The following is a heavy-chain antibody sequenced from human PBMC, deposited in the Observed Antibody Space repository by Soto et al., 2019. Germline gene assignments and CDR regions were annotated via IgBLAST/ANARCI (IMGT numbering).Heavy chain of an antibody. Sequence: PSETLCLTCTVSGGSIGSYYWSWIRQPPGKGLEWIGYIYYSGSTNYNPSLKSRVTISVDTSKNQFSLKLSSVTAADTAVYYCARGGSSGYSYGWGQGTLVTVS. V-gene: IGHV4-59*01. CDR3: ARGGSSGYSYG. D-gene: IGHD5-18*01. J-gene: IGHJ4*02. CDR2: IYYSGST. CDR1: GGSIGSYY.